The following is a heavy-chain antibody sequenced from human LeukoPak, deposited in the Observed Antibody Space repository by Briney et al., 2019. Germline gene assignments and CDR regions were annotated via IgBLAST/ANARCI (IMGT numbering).Heavy chain of an antibody. CDR3: ARDSGWQDSSSAGDAFDI. Sequence: GGSLRLSCVGSGFTFSNYLMNWVRQAPGKGLEWVAVISYDGSNKYYADSVKGRFTISRDNSKNTLYLQMNSLRAEDTAVYYCARDSGWQDSSSAGDAFDIWGQGTMVTVSS. CDR2: ISYDGSNK. CDR1: GFTFSNYL. V-gene: IGHV3-30-3*01. J-gene: IGHJ3*02. D-gene: IGHD6-6*01.